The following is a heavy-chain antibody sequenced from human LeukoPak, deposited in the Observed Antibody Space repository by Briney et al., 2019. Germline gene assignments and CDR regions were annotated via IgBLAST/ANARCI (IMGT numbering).Heavy chain of an antibody. CDR1: GGSISSYY. CDR3: AREETANNWFDP. Sequence: SETLSLTCTVSGGSISSYYWSWIRQPPGKGLEWIGYIYYSGSTNYNPSLKSRVTISVDTSKNQFSLKQSSVTAADTAVYYCAREETANNWFDPWGQGTLVTVSS. CDR2: IYYSGST. J-gene: IGHJ5*02. D-gene: IGHD5-24*01. V-gene: IGHV4-59*01.